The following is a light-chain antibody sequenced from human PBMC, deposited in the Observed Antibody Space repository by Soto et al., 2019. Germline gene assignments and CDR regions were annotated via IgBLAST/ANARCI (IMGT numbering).Light chain of an antibody. J-gene: IGLJ3*02. CDR1: SSNIGSNS. CDR2: VSN. Sequence: QAVVTQPPSASQTPGQRVTISCSGSSSNIGSNSVNWYQQFPGTAPKLLIFVSNQRPSGVPDRCSGSKSGTSASLAISGLQSEDEADYYCAAWDDGLNGWVFGGGTKLTV. V-gene: IGLV1-44*01. CDR3: AAWDDGLNGWV.